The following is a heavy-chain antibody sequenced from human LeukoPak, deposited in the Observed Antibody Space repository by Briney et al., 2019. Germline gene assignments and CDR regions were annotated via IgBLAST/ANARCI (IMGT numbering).Heavy chain of an antibody. CDR1: RFAFSNYG. D-gene: IGHD3-22*01. CDR3: AKSSYYDTSGSYREYYFDY. V-gene: IGHV3-23*01. CDR2: IRGSGGST. J-gene: IGHJ4*02. Sequence: GGSLRLSCAVSRFAFSNYGKSWVRQAPGKGREWVSAIRGSGGSTYYADSVKGRFTISRGNSKNTLYLQMNSLRAEDTALYYCAKSSYYDTSGSYREYYFDYWGQGALVTVSS.